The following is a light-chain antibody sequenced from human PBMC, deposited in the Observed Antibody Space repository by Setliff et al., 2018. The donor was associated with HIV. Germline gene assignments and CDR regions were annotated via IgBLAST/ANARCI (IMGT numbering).Light chain of an antibody. V-gene: IGLV2-14*03. J-gene: IGLJ2*01. CDR2: DVS. Sequence: QSALAQPASVSGSPGQSITISCTGTSSDVGGYDYVSWYQQHPGKAPKLMIYDVSNRPSGVSNRFSGSKSGNTASLTISGLQAEDEADYYCSSYTSSSTLVGFGGGTK. CDR3: SSYTSSSTLVG. CDR1: SSDVGGYDY.